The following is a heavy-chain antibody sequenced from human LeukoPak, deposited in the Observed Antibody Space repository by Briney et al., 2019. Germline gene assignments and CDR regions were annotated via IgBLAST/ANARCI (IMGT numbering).Heavy chain of an antibody. D-gene: IGHD6-19*01. J-gene: IGHJ4*02. CDR3: AKGLRGWSGYYFDY. Sequence: AGGSLRLSCAASGFTFSSYAMSWVRQAPGKGLEWVSAISGSGGSTYYADSVKGRFTISRDNSKTTLYLQMNSLRAEDTAVYYCAKGLRGWSGYYFDYWGQGTLVTVSS. V-gene: IGHV3-23*01. CDR1: GFTFSSYA. CDR2: ISGSGGST.